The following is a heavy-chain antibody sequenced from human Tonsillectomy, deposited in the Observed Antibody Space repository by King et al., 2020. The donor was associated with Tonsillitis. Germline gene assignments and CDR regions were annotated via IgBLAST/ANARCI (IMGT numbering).Heavy chain of an antibody. CDR1: GFTVSSNY. J-gene: IGHJ4*02. CDR2: IYSGGST. V-gene: IGHV3-53*01. CDR3: ATLQMGRKSLWFGEAPY. Sequence: EVQLVESGGGLIQPGGSLRLSCAASGFTVSSNYMSWVRQAPGKGLEWVSVIYSGGSTYYADSVKGRFTISRDNSKNTLYLQMNSLRAEDTAVYYCATLQMGRKSLWFGEAPYWGQGTLVTVSS. D-gene: IGHD3-10*01.